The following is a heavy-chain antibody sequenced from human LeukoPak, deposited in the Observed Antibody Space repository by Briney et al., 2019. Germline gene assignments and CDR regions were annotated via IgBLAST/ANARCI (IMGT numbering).Heavy chain of an antibody. D-gene: IGHD4-23*01. Sequence: PGGSLRLSCAASGFTFSSYEMNWVRQAPGKGLEWVSYISSSSGPIYYADSVKGRFTISRDNAKNSLYLQMNSLGAEDTAVYYCARNGNNYYYYYMDVWGKGTTVTVSS. J-gene: IGHJ6*03. CDR3: ARNGNNYYYYYMDV. CDR2: ISSSSGPI. V-gene: IGHV3-48*03. CDR1: GFTFSSYE.